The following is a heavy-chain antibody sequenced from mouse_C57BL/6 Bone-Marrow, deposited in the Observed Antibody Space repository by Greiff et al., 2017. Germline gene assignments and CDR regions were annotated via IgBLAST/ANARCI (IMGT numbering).Heavy chain of an antibody. CDR2: IDPENGDT. CDR3: TKGYDDY. CDR1: GFNIKDDY. Sequence: EVQLQQSGAELVRPGASVTLSCTASGFNIKDDYMHWVKQRPEQGLEWIGWIDPENGDTEYASKFQGKATITADTSSNTAYLQLSSLTSEDTAVYYCTKGYDDYWGQGTTLTVSS. D-gene: IGHD2-2*01. J-gene: IGHJ2*01. V-gene: IGHV14-4*01.